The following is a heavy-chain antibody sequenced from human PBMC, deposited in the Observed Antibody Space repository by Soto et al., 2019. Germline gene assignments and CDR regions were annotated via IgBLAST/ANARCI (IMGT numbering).Heavy chain of an antibody. D-gene: IGHD6-19*01. J-gene: IGHJ3*02. CDR2: FDPEDGET. V-gene: IGHV1-24*01. CDR3: ATAPYSSGWYEGAFDI. Sequence: ASVKVSCKVSGYTLTELSMHWVRQAPGKGLEWMGGFDPEDGETIYAQKFQGRVTMTEDTSTDTAYMELSSLRSEDTAVYYCATAPYSSGWYEGAFDIWGQGTMVTVSS. CDR1: GYTLTELS.